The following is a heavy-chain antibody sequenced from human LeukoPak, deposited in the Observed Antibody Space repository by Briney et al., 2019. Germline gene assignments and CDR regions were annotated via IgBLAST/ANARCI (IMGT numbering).Heavy chain of an antibody. J-gene: IGHJ3*02. V-gene: IGHV1-69*01. CDR3: ARDLRAGTMIAHAFGI. D-gene: IGHD3-22*01. CDR1: GGTFSSYA. Sequence: SVKVSFKASGGTFSSYAISWVRQAPGQGLEWMGGIIPIFGTANYAQKFQGRVTITADESTSTAYMELSSLRSEDTAVYYCARDLRAGTMIAHAFGIWGQGTMVTDPS. CDR2: IIPIFGTA.